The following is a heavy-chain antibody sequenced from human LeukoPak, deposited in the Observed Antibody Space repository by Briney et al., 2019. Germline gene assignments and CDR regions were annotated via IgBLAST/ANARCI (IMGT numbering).Heavy chain of an antibody. CDR2: ISGSGGST. CDR1: GGSFSGYY. CDR3: AKGQGAGIQLWSLDY. J-gene: IGHJ4*02. V-gene: IGHV3-23*01. D-gene: IGHD5-18*01. Sequence: GTLTLTCAIYGGSFSGYYWSWVRQAPGKGLEWVSGISGSGGSTYYGDAVKGRFTISRDNSKNTLYLQMNSLRAEDTAVYNCAKGQGAGIQLWSLDYWGQGTLVTVTS.